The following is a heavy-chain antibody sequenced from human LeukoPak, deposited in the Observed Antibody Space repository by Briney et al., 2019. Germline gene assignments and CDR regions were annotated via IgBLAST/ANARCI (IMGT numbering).Heavy chain of an antibody. D-gene: IGHD2-2*01. Sequence: SETLSLTCTVSGGSISSGDYYWTWIRQPPGKGLEWIGYIYKSGSAHYNPSLKSRVTISVDMSKNQFSLKLSSVTAADTAVYYCARGDVGYCTSSSCLTSIDYWGQGTLVTVSS. V-gene: IGHV4-30-4*08. CDR2: IYKSGSA. CDR3: ARGDVGYCTSSSCLTSIDY. J-gene: IGHJ4*02. CDR1: GGSISSGDYY.